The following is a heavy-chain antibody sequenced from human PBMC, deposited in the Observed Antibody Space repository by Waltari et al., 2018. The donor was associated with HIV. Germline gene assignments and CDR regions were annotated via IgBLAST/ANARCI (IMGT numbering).Heavy chain of an antibody. CDR1: GGSISSYY. J-gene: IGHJ6*02. CDR3: ARVGNYYDRSGMDV. CDR2: IYYSGST. Sequence: QVQLQESGPGLVKPSETLSLTCTVSGGSISSYYWSWIRQPPGKGLEWIGYIYYSGSTNYNPSLKSRVTISVDTSKNQFSLKLSSVTAADTAVYYCARVGNYYDRSGMDVWGQGTTVTVSS. D-gene: IGHD3-22*01. V-gene: IGHV4-59*01.